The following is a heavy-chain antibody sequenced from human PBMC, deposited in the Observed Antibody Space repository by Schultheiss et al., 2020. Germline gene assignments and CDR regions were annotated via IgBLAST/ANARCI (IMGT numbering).Heavy chain of an antibody. V-gene: IGHV3-23*01. J-gene: IGHJ4*02. CDR1: GFSFGDYA. CDR2: ISGSGGST. D-gene: IGHD2-21*02. CDR3: ARSAALPPPAIRDY. Sequence: GESLKISCAASGFSFGDYAMHWVRQAPGKGLEWVSGISGSGGSTYYADSVKGRFTISRDNSKNTLYLQMNSLRAEDTAVYYCARSAALPPPAIRDYWGPGTLVTVSS.